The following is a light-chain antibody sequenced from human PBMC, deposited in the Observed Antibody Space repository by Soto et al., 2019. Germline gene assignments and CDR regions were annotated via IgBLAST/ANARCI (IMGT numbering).Light chain of an antibody. Sequence: DIQMTQSPSSLFASVGDRVTITCRASQSIASYLSWYQQKPGKAPNLLIYATSNLQSGVPSRFSGSGSGTDFTLTISSLQPEDFATYFCQQSHSTPPWTFGQGTKVDIK. CDR3: QQSHSTPPWT. CDR2: ATS. J-gene: IGKJ1*01. V-gene: IGKV1-39*01. CDR1: QSIASY.